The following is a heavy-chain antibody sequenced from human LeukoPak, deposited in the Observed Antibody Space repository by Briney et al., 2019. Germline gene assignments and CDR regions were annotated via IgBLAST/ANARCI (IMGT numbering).Heavy chain of an antibody. CDR2: ISGSGGST. Sequence: PGGSLRLSCAASGFTFSSYAMSWVRQAPGKGLEWVSAISGSGGSTYYADSVKGRFTISRDNSKNTLYLQMNSLRAEDTAVYYCAKDLGSMVRGVIITWVLDYWGQGTLVTVSS. CDR1: GFTFSSYA. D-gene: IGHD3-10*01. CDR3: AKDLGSMVRGVIITWVLDY. J-gene: IGHJ4*02. V-gene: IGHV3-23*01.